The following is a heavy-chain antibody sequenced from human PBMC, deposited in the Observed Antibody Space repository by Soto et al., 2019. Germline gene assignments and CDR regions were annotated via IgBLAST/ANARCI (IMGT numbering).Heavy chain of an antibody. CDR2: IKQDGSEK. Sequence: EVQLVESGGGLVQPGGSLRLSCAASGFTLSSYWMNWVRQAPGKGLEWVANIKQDGSEKYYVDSVKGRFFISRDNAKNSLYLQMNSLRGEDTAVYYCARDADASGWYHYGMDVWGQGTMVTVSS. D-gene: IGHD6-19*01. J-gene: IGHJ6*02. CDR3: ARDADASGWYHYGMDV. V-gene: IGHV3-7*01. CDR1: GFTLSSYW.